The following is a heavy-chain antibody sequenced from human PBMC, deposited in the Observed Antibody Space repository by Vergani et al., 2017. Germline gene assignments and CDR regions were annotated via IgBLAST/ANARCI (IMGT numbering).Heavy chain of an antibody. J-gene: IGHJ4*02. Sequence: EVQLLESGGGLVQPGGSLRLSCAASGFTFSSYAMSWVRQAPGKGLEWVSAISGSSSYIYYADSVKGRFTISRDNAKNSLYLQMNSLRAEDTAVYYCARARSLISSWISIAVAGYYFDYWGQGTLVTVSS. D-gene: IGHD6-19*01. CDR2: ISGSSSYI. V-gene: IGHV3-21*04. CDR3: ARARSLISSWISIAVAGYYFDY. CDR1: GFTFSSYA.